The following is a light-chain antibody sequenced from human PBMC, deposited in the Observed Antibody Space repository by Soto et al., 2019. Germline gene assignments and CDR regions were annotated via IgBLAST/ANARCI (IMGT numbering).Light chain of an antibody. V-gene: IGLV2-14*01. CDR1: STDVGNFNY. CDR2: DVS. CDR3: RSYSSSATHVV. J-gene: IGLJ7*01. Sequence: QSALTQPASVSGSPGLSITISCTGTSTDVGNFNYVSWYQQHPGKAPKLIIYDVSNRPSGVSYRFSASKSGSTASLTIPGLQAEDEANYYCRSYSSSATHVVFGGGTQLTVL.